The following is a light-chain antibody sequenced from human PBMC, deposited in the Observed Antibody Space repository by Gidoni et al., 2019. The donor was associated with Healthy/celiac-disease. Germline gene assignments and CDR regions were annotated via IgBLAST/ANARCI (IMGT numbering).Light chain of an antibody. CDR2: GAS. Sequence: EIVLTQSPGTLSLSPGERATLSCRASQSVSSSYLAWYQQKPGQAPRLRIYGASSRATGIPDRFSGSGSGTDFTLTISRLEPEDFAVYYCQQYGSSWTFXXXTKVEIK. J-gene: IGKJ1*01. CDR1: QSVSSSY. CDR3: QQYGSSWT. V-gene: IGKV3-20*01.